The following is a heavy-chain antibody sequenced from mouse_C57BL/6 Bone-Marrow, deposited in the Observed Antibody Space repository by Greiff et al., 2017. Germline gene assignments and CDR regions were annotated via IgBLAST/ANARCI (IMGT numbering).Heavy chain of an antibody. D-gene: IGHD2-4*01. J-gene: IGHJ3*01. CDR2: INPSSGYT. Sequence: QVQLKQSGAELARPGASVKMSCKASGYTFTSYTMHWVKQRPGQGLEWIGYINPSSGYTKYNQKFKDKATLTADKSSSTAYMQLSSLTSEDSAVYYCARYDYGWFAYWGQGTLVTVSA. CDR3: ARYDYGWFAY. CDR1: GYTFTSYT. V-gene: IGHV1-4*01.